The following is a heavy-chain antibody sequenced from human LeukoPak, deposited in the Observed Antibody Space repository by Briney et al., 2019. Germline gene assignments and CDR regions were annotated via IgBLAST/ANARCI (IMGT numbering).Heavy chain of an antibody. CDR3: AKDFFYGSGTYWGVFDY. CDR2: IGGSGGRT. CDR1: GFTFRSHA. J-gene: IGHJ4*02. D-gene: IGHD3-10*01. Sequence: GGSLRLSCAATGFTFRSHAMNWVRQAPGKGLEWVSGIGGSGGRTYYADSVTGRFTISRDNSKNTLYLQMNSLRAEDTAVYYCAKDFFYGSGTYWGVFDYWGQGTLVTVSS. V-gene: IGHV3-23*01.